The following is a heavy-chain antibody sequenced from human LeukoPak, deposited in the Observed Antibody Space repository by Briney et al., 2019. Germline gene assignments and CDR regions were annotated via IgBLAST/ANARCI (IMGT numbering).Heavy chain of an antibody. V-gene: IGHV1-8*03. J-gene: IGHJ3*02. D-gene: IGHD3-22*01. CDR2: MNPNSGNT. Sequence: ASVKVSCKASGYTFTSYDINWVRQATGQGLEWMGWMNPNSGNTGYAQKFQGRVTITRNTSISTAYMELSSLRSEDTAVYYCARRSPTYYYDSSGYYPIDAFDIWGQGTMVTVSS. CDR3: ARRSPTYYYDSSGYYPIDAFDI. CDR1: GYTFTSYD.